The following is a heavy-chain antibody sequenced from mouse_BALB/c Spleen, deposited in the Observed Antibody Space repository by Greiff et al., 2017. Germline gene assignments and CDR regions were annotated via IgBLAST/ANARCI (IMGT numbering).Heavy chain of an antibody. CDR2: IKPSNGRT. V-gene: IGHV1S81*02. CDR1: GYTFTSYW. CDR3: ARRFHYYAYDY. J-gene: IGHJ2*01. D-gene: IGHD1-2*01. Sequence: VKLQQPGAELVKPGDSVKLSCKASGYTFTSYWLHWVKQRPGQGLEWIGEIKPSNGRTNYNEKFKSKATLTVAKSSSTAYMQLSSLTSEDSAVYYCARRFHYYAYDYWGQGTTLTVSS.